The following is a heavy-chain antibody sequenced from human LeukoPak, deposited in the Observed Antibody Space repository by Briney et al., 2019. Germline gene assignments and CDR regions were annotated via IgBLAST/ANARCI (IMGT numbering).Heavy chain of an antibody. V-gene: IGHV1-18*01. CDR3: ARLGYSSSWYSAFDY. CDR1: GYTFTSYG. D-gene: IGHD6-13*01. J-gene: IGHJ4*02. CDR2: ISAYNGNT. Sequence: GASVKVSCKASGYTFTSYGISWVRQAPRQGLEWMGWISAYNGNTNYAQKLQGRVTMTTDTSTSTAYMELRSLRSDDTAVYYCARLGYSSSWYSAFDYWGQGTLVTVSS.